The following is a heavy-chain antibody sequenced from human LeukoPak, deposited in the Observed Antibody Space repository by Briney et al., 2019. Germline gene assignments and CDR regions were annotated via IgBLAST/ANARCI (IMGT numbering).Heavy chain of an antibody. J-gene: IGHJ4*02. CDR3: AKDPFSTR. CDR1: GFTFSSDS. D-gene: IGHD2-2*01. CDR2: ISNSGVST. Sequence: PGGSLRLSCAACGFTFSSDSMTWVRQAPGKGLEWVSTISNSGVSTFYADPVKGRFTISRDNSKNTLYLHMNSLSAEDTAVYYCAKDPFSTRWGQGTLVTVSS. V-gene: IGHV3-23*01.